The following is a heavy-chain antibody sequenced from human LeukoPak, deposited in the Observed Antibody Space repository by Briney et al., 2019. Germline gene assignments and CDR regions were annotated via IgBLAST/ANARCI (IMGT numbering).Heavy chain of an antibody. CDR3: LRGDRRDY. CDR1: GFTFNTYS. CDR2: IDSSGGYM. V-gene: IGHV3-21*06. Sequence: KPGGSLRLSCEASGFTFNTYSMNWARQAPGTGLKWVSSIDSSGGYMFYADSVKGRFIISRDNAKDSLYLQMNSLRVEDTAVYYCLRGDRRDYWGQGALVTVSS. J-gene: IGHJ4*02.